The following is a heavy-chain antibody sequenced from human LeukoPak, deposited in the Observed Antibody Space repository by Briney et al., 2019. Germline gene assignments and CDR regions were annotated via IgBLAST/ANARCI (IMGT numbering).Heavy chain of an antibody. CDR2: ISYDGNNR. J-gene: IGHJ3*02. D-gene: IGHD3-16*01. CDR1: RFTFSSYG. CDR3: AKVKGEVIGAFDI. Sequence: PGRSLRLSCAASRFTFSSYGMHWVRQAPGKRLEWVAVISYDGNNRYYADSVKGRFTISRYNSKNTLYLQMNSLRAEDTAVYYCAKVKGEVIGAFDIWGQGTMVTVSS. V-gene: IGHV3-30*18.